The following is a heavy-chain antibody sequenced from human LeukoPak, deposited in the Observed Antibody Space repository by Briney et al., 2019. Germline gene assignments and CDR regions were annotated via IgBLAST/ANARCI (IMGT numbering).Heavy chain of an antibody. CDR2: INPNSGGT. CDR3: ARAQTPWGQIAAAGTWFDP. J-gene: IGHJ5*02. CDR1: GGTFSSYA. Sequence: ASVKVSCKDSGGTFSSYAISWVRQAPGQGLEWMGWINPNSGGTNNAQKFLGWVTMTRDTSISTAYMELSRLRSDDTAVYYCARAQTPWGQIAAAGTWFDPWGQGTLVTVSS. V-gene: IGHV1-2*04. D-gene: IGHD6-13*01.